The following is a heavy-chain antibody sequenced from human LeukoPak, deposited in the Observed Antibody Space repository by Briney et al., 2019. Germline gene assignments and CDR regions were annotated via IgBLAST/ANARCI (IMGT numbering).Heavy chain of an antibody. CDR1: GVTLSSYA. Sequence: GGSLRLSCAASGVTLSSYAMSWVRQAPGEGLEWVSTITAAGDNTYYAASVKGRFTISRDNSKNTVYLQISSLRDEDTALYYCAQSAGFDPWGQGTLVTVSS. J-gene: IGHJ5*02. CDR3: AQSAGFDP. CDR2: ITAAGDNT. V-gene: IGHV3-23*01.